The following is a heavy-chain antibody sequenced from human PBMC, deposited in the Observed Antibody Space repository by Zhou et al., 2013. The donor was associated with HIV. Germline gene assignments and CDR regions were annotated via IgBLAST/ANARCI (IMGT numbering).Heavy chain of an antibody. CDR3: ARNKLLAAAGYYDGLDV. J-gene: IGHJ6*02. V-gene: IGHV1-18*01. Sequence: QVQLVQSGAEVKKPGASVKVSCKASGYTFTSYGISWVRQAPGQGLEWMGWVSPYNGDTNYAQKVRGRVTMTSDTSTSTVYMELRSLRSDDTAVYYCARNKLLAAAGYYDGLDVWGQGTTVTVSS. D-gene: IGHD6-13*01. CDR1: GYTFTSYG. CDR2: VSPYNGDT.